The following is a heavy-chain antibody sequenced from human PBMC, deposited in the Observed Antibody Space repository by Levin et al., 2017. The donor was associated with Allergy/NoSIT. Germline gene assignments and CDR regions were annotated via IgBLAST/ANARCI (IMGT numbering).Heavy chain of an antibody. CDR3: ARDRGDSGYDYWFDP. V-gene: IGHV3-20*01. J-gene: IGHJ5*02. D-gene: IGHD5-12*01. Sequence: GGSLRLSCAASGFTFDDYGMSWVRQAPGKGLEWVSGINWNGGSTGYADSVKGRFTISRDNAKNSLYLQMNSLRAEDTALYHCARDRGDSGYDYWFDPWGQGTLVTVSS. CDR1: GFTFDDYG. CDR2: INWNGGST.